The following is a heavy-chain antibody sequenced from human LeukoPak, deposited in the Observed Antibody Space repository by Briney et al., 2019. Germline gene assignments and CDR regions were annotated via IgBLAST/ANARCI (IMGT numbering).Heavy chain of an antibody. CDR1: GYTFTSYG. V-gene: IGHV1-18*04. Sequence: GASVKVSCKASGYTFTSYGISWVRQAPGQGLEWMGWISAYNGNTTYAQKLQGRVTMTTDTSTSTAYMELRSLRSDDTAVYYCARRSMVRGLGYYGMDVWGKGTTVTVSS. CDR3: ARRSMVRGLGYYGMDV. CDR2: ISAYNGNT. J-gene: IGHJ6*04. D-gene: IGHD3-10*01.